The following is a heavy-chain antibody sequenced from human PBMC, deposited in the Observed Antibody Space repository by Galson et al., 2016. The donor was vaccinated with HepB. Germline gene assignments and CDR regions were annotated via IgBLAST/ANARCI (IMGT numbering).Heavy chain of an antibody. CDR2: ISSSSSYI. J-gene: IGHJ6*02. CDR1: GFTFSDYN. V-gene: IGHV3-21*01. Sequence: SLRLSCAASGFTFSDYNMNWVRQAPGKGLEWVSSISSSSSYIYYSDSVKGRFTISRDNAKNSLYLQINSLRPEDTALYYCARDRRHYYYGMDVWGQGTTVTVSS. CDR3: ARDRRHYYYGMDV.